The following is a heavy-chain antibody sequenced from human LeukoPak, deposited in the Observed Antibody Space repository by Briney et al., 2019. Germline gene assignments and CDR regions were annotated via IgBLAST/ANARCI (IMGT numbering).Heavy chain of an antibody. CDR2: ISAYNGDT. Sequence: ASVKVSCKASGYTFTSYGISWVRQAPGQGLEWMGWISAYNGDTNYAQKLQGRVTMTTDTSTSTAYMELRSLRSDDTAVYYCARDRSCSGGSCYSFTSNGWFDPWGQGTLVTVSS. D-gene: IGHD2-15*01. V-gene: IGHV1-18*01. CDR3: ARDRSCSGGSCYSFTSNGWFDP. J-gene: IGHJ5*02. CDR1: GYTFTSYG.